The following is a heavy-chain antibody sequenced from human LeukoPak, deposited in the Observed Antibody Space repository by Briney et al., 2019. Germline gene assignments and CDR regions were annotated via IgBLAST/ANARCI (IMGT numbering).Heavy chain of an antibody. CDR3: ARAGPGYSFDY. D-gene: IGHD3-10*01. CDR2: LYYSGST. CDR1: GVSISSYY. V-gene: IGHV4-59*08. J-gene: IGHJ4*02. Sequence: PSETLSLTCTVSGVSISSYYWNWIRQPPGKGLEWIGYLYYSGSTNYNPSLKSRVTISVDTSKNQFSLKLTSVTAADTAVYYCARAGPGYSFDYWGQGTPVTVSS.